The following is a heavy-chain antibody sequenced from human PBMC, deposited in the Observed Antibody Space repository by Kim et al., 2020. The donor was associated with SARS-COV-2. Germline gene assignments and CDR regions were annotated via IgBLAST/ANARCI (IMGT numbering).Heavy chain of an antibody. CDR1: GFTFSSYA. V-gene: IGHV3-30*04. J-gene: IGHJ4*02. Sequence: GGSLRLSCAASGFTFSSYAMHWVRQAPGKGLEWVAVISYDGSNKYYADSVKGRFTISRDNSKNTLYLQMNSLRAEDTAVYYCASDIVATIMSRGYFDYWGQGTLVTVSS. CDR3: ASDIVATIMSRGYFDY. D-gene: IGHD5-12*01. CDR2: ISYDGSNK.